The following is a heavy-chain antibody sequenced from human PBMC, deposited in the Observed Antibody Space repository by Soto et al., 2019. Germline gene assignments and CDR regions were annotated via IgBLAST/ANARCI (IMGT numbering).Heavy chain of an antibody. CDR3: ARMTRDGYNVDY. V-gene: IGHV2-26*01. CDR2: IFSNDEK. J-gene: IGHJ4*02. Sequence: QVTLKESGPVLVKPTETLTLTCTVSGFSLTNARIGVSWIRQPPGKALEWLAHIFSNDEKSYSPSLKSRLTVSKDTSRSQVVLTMTSMDPVDTATYYCARMTRDGYNVDYWGQGTLVTVSS. CDR1: GFSLTNARIG. D-gene: IGHD6-25*01.